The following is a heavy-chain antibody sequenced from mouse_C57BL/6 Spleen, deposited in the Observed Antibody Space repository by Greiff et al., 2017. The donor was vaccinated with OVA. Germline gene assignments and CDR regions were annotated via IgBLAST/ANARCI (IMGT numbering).Heavy chain of an antibody. J-gene: IGHJ2*01. V-gene: IGHV1-26*01. D-gene: IGHD2-4*01. CDR3: ARDYECADFDY. CDR1: GYTFTDYY. Sequence: VQLQQSGPELVKPGASVKISCKASGYTFTDYYMNWVKQSHGKSLEWIGDINPNNGGTSYNQKFKGKATLTVDKSSSTAYMELRSLTSEDSAVYYCARDYECADFDYWGQGTTLTVSS. CDR2: INPNNGGT.